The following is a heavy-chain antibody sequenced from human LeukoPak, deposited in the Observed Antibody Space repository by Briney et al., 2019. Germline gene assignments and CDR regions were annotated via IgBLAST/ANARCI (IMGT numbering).Heavy chain of an antibody. CDR2: FYDSGST. V-gene: IGHV4-39*01. CDR3: ARHTRPGCSAYENAFDI. D-gene: IGHD5-12*01. Sequence: KAAETLTLTCTVSGRSIRSRNYYWDRICQPPGKGLEWYGNFYDSGSTYYNPYLKSRVTISGDTSKNQFSLKLTSVTAADTAVYYCARHTRPGCSAYENAFDIWGQGTMVTVSS. CDR1: GRSIRSRNYY. J-gene: IGHJ3*02.